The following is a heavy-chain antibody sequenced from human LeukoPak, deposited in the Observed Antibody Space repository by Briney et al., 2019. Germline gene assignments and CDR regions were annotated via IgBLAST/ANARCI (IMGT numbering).Heavy chain of an antibody. CDR3: ARDDGIQLWSPLSY. Sequence: GGSLRLSCAASGFTFSSYAMSWVRQAPGKGLEWVSVIYSGGSTYYADSVKGRFTISRDNSKNTLYLQMNSLRAEDTAVYYCARDDGIQLWSPLSYWGQGTLVTVSS. J-gene: IGHJ4*02. CDR2: IYSGGST. CDR1: GFTFSSYA. D-gene: IGHD5-18*01. V-gene: IGHV3-53*01.